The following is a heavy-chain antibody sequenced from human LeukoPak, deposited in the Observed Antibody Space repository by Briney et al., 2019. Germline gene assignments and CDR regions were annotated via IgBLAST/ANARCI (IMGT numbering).Heavy chain of an antibody. V-gene: IGHV3-7*01. J-gene: IGHJ4*02. CDR3: AREGGYCGGDCYTDY. CDR1: GFTFSNSW. Sequence: GGSLRLSCAASGFTFSNSWMSWVRQAPGKGLEWVATIKPDGSAQYYVDSVKGQFTISRDNAKNSLFLQINSLRAEDTAVYYCAREGGYCGGDCYTDYWGQGTLVTVSS. CDR2: IKPDGSAQ. D-gene: IGHD2-21*02.